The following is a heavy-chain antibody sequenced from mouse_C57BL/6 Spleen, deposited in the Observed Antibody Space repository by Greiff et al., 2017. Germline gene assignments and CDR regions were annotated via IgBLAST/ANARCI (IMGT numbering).Heavy chain of an antibody. Sequence: QVQLQQSGAELVKPGASVKISCKASGYAFSSYWMNWVKQRPGKGLEWIGQIYPGDGDTNYNGKFKGKATLTADKSSSTAYMQLSSLTSEDSAVYFCARSGYYYGSSPPYFDVWGTGTTVTVSS. D-gene: IGHD1-1*01. V-gene: IGHV1-80*01. CDR2: IYPGDGDT. CDR3: ARSGYYYGSSPPYFDV. J-gene: IGHJ1*03. CDR1: GYAFSSYW.